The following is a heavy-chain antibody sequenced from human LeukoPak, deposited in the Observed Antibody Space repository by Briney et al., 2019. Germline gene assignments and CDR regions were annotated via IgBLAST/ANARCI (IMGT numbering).Heavy chain of an antibody. V-gene: IGHV3-23*01. CDR2: VSGSAGST. CDR3: AKNFVVLAASPDY. D-gene: IGHD2-2*01. J-gene: IGHJ4*02. CDR1: GFTFSSYA. Sequence: QPGGSLRLSCAASGFTFSSYAMSWVRQAPGKGLEWVSAVSGSAGSTYYADSVKGRFTISRDNSKNTLYLQMNSLRAEDTAVYYCAKNFVVLAASPDYWGQGTLVTVSS.